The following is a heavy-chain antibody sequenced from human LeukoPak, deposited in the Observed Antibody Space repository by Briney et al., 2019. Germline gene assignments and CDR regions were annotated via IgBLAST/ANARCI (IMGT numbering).Heavy chain of an antibody. Sequence: SGGSLRLSCVASGFTLRMYDVHWVCLPAGEGLEWVSGFGTAGDTYYPDSVRGRFTISRENGKNSFYLQMNNLRVGDTAVYYCARGAYKGDNWHFDLWGRGTLVTVSS. J-gene: IGHJ2*01. CDR2: FGTAGDT. CDR1: GFTLRMYD. D-gene: IGHD5-18*01. V-gene: IGHV3-13*01. CDR3: ARGAYKGDNWHFDL.